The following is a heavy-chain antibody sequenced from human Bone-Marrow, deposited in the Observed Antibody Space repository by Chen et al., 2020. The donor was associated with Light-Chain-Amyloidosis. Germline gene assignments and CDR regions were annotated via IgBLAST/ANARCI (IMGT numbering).Heavy chain of an antibody. Sequence: EVQLAQSGPEVKTTGATVKISCKVSGYTFTDSYFHWVQQAPGQGLEWVGFVDPEDGKTVYAETFQGRVTITTDTATAAVYMQLSNLDTADTAVYYCATEFGITVLGAAYWGPGTLVTVSS. CDR3: ATEFGITVLGAAY. CDR2: VDPEDGKT. J-gene: IGHJ4*02. D-gene: IGHD4-4*01. V-gene: IGHV1-69-2*01. CDR1: GYTFTDSY.